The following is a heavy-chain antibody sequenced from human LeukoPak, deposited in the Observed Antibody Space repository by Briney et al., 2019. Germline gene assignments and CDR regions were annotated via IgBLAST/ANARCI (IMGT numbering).Heavy chain of an antibody. Sequence: SETLSLTCTVSGGSTSSYYWSWIRQPPGKGLEWIGYIYYSGSTNYNPSLKSRVTISVDTSKNQFSLKLSSVTAADTAVYYCAREVVVPAAIREGYYYYMDVWGKGTTVTVSS. D-gene: IGHD2-2*02. V-gene: IGHV4-59*01. J-gene: IGHJ6*03. CDR1: GGSTSSYY. CDR3: AREVVVPAAIREGYYYYMDV. CDR2: IYYSGST.